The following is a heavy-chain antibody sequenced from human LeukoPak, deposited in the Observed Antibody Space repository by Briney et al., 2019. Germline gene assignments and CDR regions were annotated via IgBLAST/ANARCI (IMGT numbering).Heavy chain of an antibody. J-gene: IGHJ4*02. CDR3: ARVAYGDYGTFFDY. D-gene: IGHD4-17*01. CDR1: GGSVSSGGYY. V-gene: IGHV4-61*08. CDR2: IYYSGST. Sequence: SETLSLTCTVSGGSVSSGGYYWSWFRQPQGRELEGMGYIYYSGSTNYNPSLKSRVTISVDTSKNQFSLKLSSVTAADTAVYYCARVAYGDYGTFFDYWGQGTLVTVSS.